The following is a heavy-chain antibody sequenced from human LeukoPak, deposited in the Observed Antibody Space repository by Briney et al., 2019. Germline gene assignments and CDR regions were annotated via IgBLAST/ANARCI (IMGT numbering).Heavy chain of an antibody. J-gene: IGHJ5*02. CDR2: INSDGINT. CDR1: GFTFSNYW. CDR3: ARDLGQYYDTSDNWFDP. V-gene: IGHV3-74*01. Sequence: QTGGSLRLSCAASGFTFSNYWMDWDRHAQGKGRVWVSRINSDGINTTYADSGKGRFTISRDNAKNTLNLQMNSLRAEDTAVYYCARDLGQYYDTSDNWFDPWGQGTLVTVSS. D-gene: IGHD3-22*01.